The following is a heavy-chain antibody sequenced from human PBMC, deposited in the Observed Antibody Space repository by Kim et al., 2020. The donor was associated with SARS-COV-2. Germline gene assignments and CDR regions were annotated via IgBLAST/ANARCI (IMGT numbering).Heavy chain of an antibody. V-gene: IGHV3-33*01. D-gene: IGHD2-8*01. J-gene: IGHJ4*02. Sequence: GGSLRLSCVVSGFTLRSYGMHWVRQAPGKGLEWVAVFWSDGSKKFHADSVKGRFTISRDTSRKTVYLQMDGLRADDTAVYYCARDDDTNSRYSRFQYWGQGALVTVSS. CDR1: GFTLRSYG. CDR2: FWSDGSKK. CDR3: ARDDDTNSRYSRFQY.